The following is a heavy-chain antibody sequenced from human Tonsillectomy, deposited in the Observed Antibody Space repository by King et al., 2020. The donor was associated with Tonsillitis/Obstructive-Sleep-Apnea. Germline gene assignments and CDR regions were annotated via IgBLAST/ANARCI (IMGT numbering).Heavy chain of an antibody. J-gene: IGHJ5*02. CDR1: GYTFTSYG. CDR2: ISAHNGDT. V-gene: IGHV1-18*01. CDR3: ARSYCSSISCWGVGIDP. D-gene: IGHD2-2*01. Sequence: VQLVESGAEVKKPGASVKVSCKASGYTFTSYGISWVRQAPGQGLEWMGWISAHNGDTNYAQKVQGRVTMTTDTSTSTAYMELRSLRSDDTAVYYCARSYCSSISCWGVGIDPWGQGTLVTVSS.